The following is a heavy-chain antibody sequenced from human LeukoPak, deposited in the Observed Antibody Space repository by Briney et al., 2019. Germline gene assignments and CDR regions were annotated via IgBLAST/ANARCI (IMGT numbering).Heavy chain of an antibody. CDR1: GFTFRSYW. J-gene: IGHJ3*02. CDR2: IKQGGKEK. D-gene: IGHD2-15*01. Sequence: GGSLRLSCAASGFTFRSYWMSWVRQAPGKGLEWVANIKQGGKEKYYVDSVKGRFTISRDNAKNSLYLQMNSLRAEDTAIYYCARNGAAPVFDIWGQGTMVTVSS. CDR3: ARNGAAPVFDI. V-gene: IGHV3-7*05.